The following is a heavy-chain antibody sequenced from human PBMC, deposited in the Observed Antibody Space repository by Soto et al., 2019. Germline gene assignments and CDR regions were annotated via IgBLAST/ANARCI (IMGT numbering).Heavy chain of an antibody. CDR2: IRSKANSYAT. J-gene: IGHJ3*02. CDR3: TRHKSRFLEWLPRPAFDI. V-gene: IGHV3-73*01. D-gene: IGHD3-3*01. Sequence: PGGSLRLSCAASGFTFSGSAMHWVRQASGKGLEWVGRIRSKANSYATAYAASVKGRFTISRDDSKNTAYLQMNSLKTEDTAVYYCTRHKSRFLEWLPRPAFDIWGQGTMVTVSS. CDR1: GFTFSGSA.